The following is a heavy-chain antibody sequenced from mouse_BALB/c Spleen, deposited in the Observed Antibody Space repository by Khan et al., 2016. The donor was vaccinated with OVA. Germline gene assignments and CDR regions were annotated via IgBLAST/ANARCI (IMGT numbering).Heavy chain of an antibody. CDR3: ARSVTITTVVATDFDY. CDR1: GYSITSDYA. J-gene: IGHJ2*01. Sequence: EVKLLESGPGLVKPSQSLSLTCTVTGYSITSDYAWNWIRQFPGNKLEWMGYISYSGRTSYNPSLKSRISITRDTSKNQFFLQLNSVTTEDTATYYCARSVTITTVVATDFDYWGQGTTLTLSS. CDR2: ISYSGRT. V-gene: IGHV3-2*02. D-gene: IGHD1-1*01.